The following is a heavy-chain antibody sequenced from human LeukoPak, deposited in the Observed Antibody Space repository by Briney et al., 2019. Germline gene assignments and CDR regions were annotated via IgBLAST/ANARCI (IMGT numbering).Heavy chain of an antibody. CDR2: MNAGNGNT. Sequence: ASVRVSCKASGYIFTDYAIHWLRQAPGQRPEWMGWMNAGNGNTKYSQKFQGRITLIRDTSAATAYMELSSLRHDDLAVFYCARGRGTSGTNRDFYYYYYMDVWGKGTTVTVSS. CDR1: GYIFTDYA. J-gene: IGHJ6*03. D-gene: IGHD2-2*01. CDR3: ARGRGTSGTNRDFYYYYYMDV. V-gene: IGHV1-3*01.